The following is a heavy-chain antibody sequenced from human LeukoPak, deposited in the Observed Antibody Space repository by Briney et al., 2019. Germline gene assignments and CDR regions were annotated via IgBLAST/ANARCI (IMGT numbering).Heavy chain of an antibody. Sequence: ASVKVSCKASGYTFSDYSISWVRQAPGQGLEWMGWINTNSGNTNSARKVQGRVIMTTDTTTTTVYMELRSLRSDDTALYYCARSGYCSSAGCSHLGAFDIWGQGTMVTISS. CDR2: INTNSGNT. CDR1: GYTFSDYS. V-gene: IGHV1-18*01. D-gene: IGHD2-2*01. J-gene: IGHJ3*02. CDR3: ARSGYCSSAGCSHLGAFDI.